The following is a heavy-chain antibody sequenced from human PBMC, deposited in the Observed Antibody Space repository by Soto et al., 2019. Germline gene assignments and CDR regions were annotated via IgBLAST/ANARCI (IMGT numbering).Heavy chain of an antibody. CDR2: ISYDGSNK. J-gene: IGHJ4*02. CDR1: GFTFSSYA. D-gene: IGHD5-18*01. V-gene: IGHV3-30-3*01. Sequence: QVQLVESGGGVVQPGRSLRLSCAASGFTFSSYAMHWVRQAPGKGLEWVAVISYDGSNKYYADSVKGRFTISRDNSKNTVYLQMNSLRAEDTVVYYCARDGVDTAIMGIGELPDYWGQGTLVTVSS. CDR3: ARDGVDTAIMGIGELPDY.